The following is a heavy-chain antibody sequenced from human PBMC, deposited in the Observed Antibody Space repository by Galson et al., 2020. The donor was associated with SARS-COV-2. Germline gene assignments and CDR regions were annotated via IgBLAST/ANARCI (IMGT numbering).Heavy chain of an antibody. D-gene: IGHD3-3*01. CDR2: ISGPGDNT. CDR1: GFSFSDNA. Sequence: GGSLRLSCEASGFSFSDNAMGWVRQAPGKGLEWVSAISGPGDNTHYSESVKGRFSISRDNSKNTLFLQLNRLRAEDTAVYYCAKLRIAVFGVVSTGGWFDPWGQGTLVTASS. V-gene: IGHV3-23*01. CDR3: AKLRIAVFGVVSTGGWFDP. J-gene: IGHJ5*02.